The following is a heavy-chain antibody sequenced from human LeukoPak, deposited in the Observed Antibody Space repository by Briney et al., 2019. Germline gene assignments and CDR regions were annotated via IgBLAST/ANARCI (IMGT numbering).Heavy chain of an antibody. V-gene: IGHV1-46*01. CDR1: GYTFTSYY. J-gene: IGHJ6*03. CDR2: INPSGGST. D-gene: IGHD1-26*01. Sequence: ASVKVSCKASGYTFTSYYMHWVRQAPGQGLEWMGIINPSGGSTSYAQKFQGRVTMTRDMSTSTVYMELSSLRSEDTAVYYCASHSGSYLAYYYYYMDVWGKGTTVTVSS. CDR3: ASHSGSYLAYYYYYMDV.